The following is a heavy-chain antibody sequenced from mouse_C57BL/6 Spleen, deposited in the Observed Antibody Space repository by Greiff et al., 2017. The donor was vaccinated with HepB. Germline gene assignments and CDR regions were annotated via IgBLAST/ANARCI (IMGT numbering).Heavy chain of an antibody. J-gene: IGHJ1*03. CDR1: GFNIKDDY. V-gene: IGHV14-4*01. D-gene: IGHD1-1*01. CDR3: TTPNYYGSSLYWYFDV. Sequence: VQLQQSGAELVRPGASVKLSCTASGFNIKDDYMHWVKQRPEQGLEWIGWIDPENGDTEYASKFQGKATITADTSSNTAYLQLSSLTSEDTAVYYCTTPNYYGSSLYWYFDVWGTGTTVTVSS. CDR2: IDPENGDT.